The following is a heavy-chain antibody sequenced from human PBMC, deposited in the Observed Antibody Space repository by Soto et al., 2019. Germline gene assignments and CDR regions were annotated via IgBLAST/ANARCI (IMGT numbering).Heavy chain of an antibody. Sequence: QVQLQQWGAGLLKPSETLSLTCAVYGGSFSDYYWTWIRQPPGKGLEWIGEISDIGGTNYNPSLKSRVTISVDTSKNQFSLKLTSVTAADTAVYYCARGSRPAGYSSGWYSAYYYGLDVWGQGPTVTVSS. CDR3: ARGSRPAGYSSGWYSAYYYGLDV. CDR1: GGSFSDYY. CDR2: ISDIGGT. J-gene: IGHJ6*02. D-gene: IGHD6-19*01. V-gene: IGHV4-34*02.